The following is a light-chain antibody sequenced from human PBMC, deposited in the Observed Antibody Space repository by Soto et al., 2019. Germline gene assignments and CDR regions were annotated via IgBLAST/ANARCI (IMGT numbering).Light chain of an antibody. V-gene: IGLV1-47*01. CDR1: SSNIGNNL. Sequence: QSVLTQPPSASGTPGQSVIISCSGSSSNIGNNLVYWYQQVPGMAPKLLIYANSQRPSGVPDRFSGSKSGTSASLAISGLRSEDEADYYCVAWDDSLRCAIFGGGTQLTSS. CDR3: VAWDDSLRCAI. J-gene: IGLJ7*01. CDR2: ANS.